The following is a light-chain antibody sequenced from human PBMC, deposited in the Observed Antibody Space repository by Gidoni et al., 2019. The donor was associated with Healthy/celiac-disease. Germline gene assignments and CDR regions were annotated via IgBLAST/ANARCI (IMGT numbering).Light chain of an antibody. CDR1: QGISSY. CDR2: AAS. Sequence: RMTQSPSSFSASTGDRVTITCRASQGISSYLAWYQQKPGKAPKLLIYAASTLQSGVPSRFSGSGSGTDFTLTISCLQSEDFATYYCQQYYSYPRTFGQXTKVEIK. V-gene: IGKV1-8*01. CDR3: QQYYSYPRT. J-gene: IGKJ1*01.